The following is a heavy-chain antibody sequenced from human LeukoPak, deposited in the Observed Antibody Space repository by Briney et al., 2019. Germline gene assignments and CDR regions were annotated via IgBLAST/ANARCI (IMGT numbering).Heavy chain of an antibody. V-gene: IGHV2-5*01. CDR2: IYWNDDK. J-gene: IGHJ4*02. CDR1: GFSLSTSGVG. CDR3: AHPFIDLNGGVYFDY. Sequence: SGSTLVNPTQTLTLTCTFSGFSLSTSGVGVGWIRQPPGKALEWLALIYWNDDKRYSPSLKSRLTITKDTSKNQVVLTMTNMDPVDTATYYCAHPFIDLNGGVYFDYWGQGTLVTVSS. D-gene: IGHD1-26*01.